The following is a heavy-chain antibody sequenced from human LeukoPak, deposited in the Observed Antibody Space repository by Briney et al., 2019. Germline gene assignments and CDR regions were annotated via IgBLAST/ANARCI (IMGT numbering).Heavy chain of an antibody. J-gene: IGHJ5*02. CDR3: ARVLRYFDWLQNFDP. V-gene: IGHV4-39*07. CDR1: GGSISSSSYY. D-gene: IGHD3-9*01. CDR2: IYYSGST. Sequence: SSETLSLTCTVSGGSISSSSYYWGWIRQPPGKGLEWIGSIYYSGSTYYNPSLKSRVTISVDTSKNQFSLKLSSVTAADTAVYYCARVLRYFDWLQNFDPWGQGTLVTVSS.